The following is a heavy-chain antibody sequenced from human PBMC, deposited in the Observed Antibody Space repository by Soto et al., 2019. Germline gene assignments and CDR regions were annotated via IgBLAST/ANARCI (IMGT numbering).Heavy chain of an antibody. CDR3: ARSKRGNFDY. J-gene: IGHJ4*02. CDR1: GDSVSSNSSA. Sequence: SQTLALPCGISGDSVSSNSSACNFIRQSPSRGLEWLGRTYYRSKWYNDHAVSVKSRITINPDTSKNQFSLQLNSVIPEDTAVYYCARSKRGNFDYWGQGTLVTVSS. D-gene: IGHD5-12*01. V-gene: IGHV6-1*01. CDR2: TYYRSKWYN.